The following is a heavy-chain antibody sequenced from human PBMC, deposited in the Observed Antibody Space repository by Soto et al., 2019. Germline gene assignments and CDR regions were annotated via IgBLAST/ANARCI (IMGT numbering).Heavy chain of an antibody. D-gene: IGHD6-19*01. CDR2: IYSSGST. J-gene: IGHJ4*02. Sequence: SETLSLTCIVSGGSITSHYWSWIRQPPGKGLEWIGYIYSSGSTNYNPSLKSRVIISVDTSNDQFSLKLSSVTAADTAVYYCARDCYSNGWVDYWGQGTLVTVSS. V-gene: IGHV4-59*11. CDR1: GGSITSHY. CDR3: ARDCYSNGWVDY.